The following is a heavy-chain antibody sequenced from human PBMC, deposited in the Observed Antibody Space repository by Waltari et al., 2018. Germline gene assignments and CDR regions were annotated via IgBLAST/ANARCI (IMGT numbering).Heavy chain of an antibody. V-gene: IGHV2-5*01. D-gene: IGHD2-15*01. Sequence: QITLKESGPTLVKPTQTLTLTCTFSGFSLSTSGVGVGWIRQPPGKALEWLALIYWNDDKRYSPSLKSRLTITKDTSKNQVVLTMTNMDPVDTATYYWAHRTVVPRENYFDYWGQGTLVTVSS. CDR1: GFSLSTSGVG. CDR2: IYWNDDK. J-gene: IGHJ4*02. CDR3: AHRTVVPRENYFDY.